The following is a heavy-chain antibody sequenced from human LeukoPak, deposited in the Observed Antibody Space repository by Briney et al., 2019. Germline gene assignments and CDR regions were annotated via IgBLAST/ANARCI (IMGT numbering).Heavy chain of an antibody. J-gene: IGHJ3*02. CDR3: AREQEIVVVVAAHDASDI. CDR2: IYTSGST. CDR1: GGSISSYY. D-gene: IGHD2-15*01. V-gene: IGHV4-4*07. Sequence: SETLSLTCTVSGGSISSYYWSWIRQPAGKGLEWIGRIYTSGSTNYNPSLKSRVTMSVDTSKNQFSLKLSSVTAADTAVYYCAREQEIVVVVAAHDASDIWGQGTMVTVSS.